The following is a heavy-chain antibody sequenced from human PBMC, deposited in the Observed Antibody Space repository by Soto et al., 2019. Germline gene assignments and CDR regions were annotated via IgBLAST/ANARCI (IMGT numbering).Heavy chain of an antibody. J-gene: IGHJ3*02. CDR3: ARVVVVTELDAFDI. Sequence: QMHCVTNTVSGGNESRARWSSCRFKTHPGKGLEWIGYIFYSGTTYYNPSLKSRVTISVDTSKNQFSLKLSSVTAADTAVYYCARVVVVTELDAFDIWGQGTMVTVSS. CDR1: GGNESRARWS. V-gene: IGHV4-31*03. D-gene: IGHD2-21*02. CDR2: IFYSGTT.